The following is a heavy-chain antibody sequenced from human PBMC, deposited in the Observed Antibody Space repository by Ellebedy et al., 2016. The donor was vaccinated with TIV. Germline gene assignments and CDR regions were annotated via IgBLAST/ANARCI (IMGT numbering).Heavy chain of an antibody. J-gene: IGHJ6*02. CDR2: LSGSGGST. D-gene: IGHD3-10*01. CDR3: AKRVTMVREVITYYHYAMDV. CDR1: GSPFKNHA. Sequence: GESLKISCAASGSPFKNHAVSWVRQAPGKGLEWVSSLSGSGGSTYYADSVKGRFTISRDNSKNTLYLQMNSLRAEDTAVYYCAKRVTMVREVITYYHYAMDVWGQGTTVTVSS. V-gene: IGHV3-23*01.